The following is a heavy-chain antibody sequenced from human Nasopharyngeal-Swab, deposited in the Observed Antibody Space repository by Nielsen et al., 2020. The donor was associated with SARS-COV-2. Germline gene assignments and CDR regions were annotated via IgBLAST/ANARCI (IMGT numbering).Heavy chain of an antibody. V-gene: IGHV3-43D*04. CDR2: SSWDGTT. CDR3: VKDAVDYSRWNWFDS. CDR1: GFSLEEYA. D-gene: IGHD4-11*01. J-gene: IGHJ5*01. Sequence: GGSLRLSCAASGFSLEEYAMPWVRQAPGKGLEWVSLSSWDGTTNYAGYVKGRFTISRDHSNNSLYLQMSSLRGEDTAFYYCVKDAVDYSRWNWFDSWGQGTLVTVSS.